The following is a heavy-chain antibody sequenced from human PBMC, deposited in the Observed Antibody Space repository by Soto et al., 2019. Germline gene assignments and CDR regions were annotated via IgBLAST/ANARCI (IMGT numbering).Heavy chain of an antibody. CDR2: IYYSGST. CDR3: ASNSYEYTFYFY. J-gene: IGHJ4*02. Sequence: SETLSLTCTVSGGSISSGDYYWSWIRQPPGKGLEWIGYIYYSGSTYYNPSLKSRVTISVDTSKNQFSLKLSSVTAADTAVYYCASNSYEYTFYFYWAQGTLVTVSS. D-gene: IGHD5-18*01. CDR1: GGSISSGDYY. V-gene: IGHV4-30-4*01.